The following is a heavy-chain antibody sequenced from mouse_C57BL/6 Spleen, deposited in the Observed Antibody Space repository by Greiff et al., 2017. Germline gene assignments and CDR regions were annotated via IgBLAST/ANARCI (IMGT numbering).Heavy chain of an antibody. V-gene: IGHV1-50*01. CDR2: IDPSDSYT. Sequence: QVQLQQSGAELVKPGASVKLSCKASGYTFTSYWMQWVKQRPGQGLEWIGEIDPSDSYTNYNQKFKGKATLTVDTSSSTAYMQLSSLTSEDSAVYYCARGGAQATDDYWGQGTTLTVSS. D-gene: IGHD3-2*02. CDR1: GYTFTSYW. J-gene: IGHJ2*01. CDR3: ARGGAQATDDY.